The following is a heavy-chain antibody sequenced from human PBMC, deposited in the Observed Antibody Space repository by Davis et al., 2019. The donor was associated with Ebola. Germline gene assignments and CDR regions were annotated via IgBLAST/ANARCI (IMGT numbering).Heavy chain of an antibody. J-gene: IGHJ3*02. CDR2: IIPILGIA. V-gene: IGHV1-69*04. Sequence: SVKASCKASGYTFTSYGISWVRQAPGQGLEWMGRIIPILGIANYAQKFQGRVTITRDTSASTAYMELSSLRSEDTAVYYCARGGRPRDIVVIDAFDIWGQGTMVTVSS. D-gene: IGHD2-21*01. CDR3: ARGGRPRDIVVIDAFDI. CDR1: GYTFTSYG.